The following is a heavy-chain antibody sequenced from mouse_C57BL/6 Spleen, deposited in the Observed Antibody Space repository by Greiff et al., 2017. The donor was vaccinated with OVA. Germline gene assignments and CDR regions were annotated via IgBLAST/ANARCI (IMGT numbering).Heavy chain of an antibody. D-gene: IGHD1-1*01. V-gene: IGHV1-61*01. CDR2: IYPSDSET. J-gene: IGHJ2*01. CDR1: GYTFTSYW. Sequence: QVQLQQPGAELVRPGSSVKLSCKASGYTFTSYWMDWVKQRPGQGLEWIGNIYPSDSETHYNQKFKDKATLTVDKSSSTAYMQLSSLTSEDSAVYYGTRGEGYYYGSSSYWGQGTTLTVSS. CDR3: TRGEGYYYGSSSY.